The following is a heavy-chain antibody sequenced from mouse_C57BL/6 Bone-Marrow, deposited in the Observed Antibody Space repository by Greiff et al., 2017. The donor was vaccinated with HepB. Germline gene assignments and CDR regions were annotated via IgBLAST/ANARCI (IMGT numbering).Heavy chain of an antibody. D-gene: IGHD2-4*01. Sequence: EVKLVESGTVLARPGASVKMSCKTSGYTFTSYWMHWVKQRPGQGLEWIGAIYPGNSDTSYNQKFKGKAKLTAVTSASTAYMELSSLTNEDSAVYYCTKKGIYDYDNYAMDYWGQGTSVTVSS. CDR1: GYTFTSYW. V-gene: IGHV1-5*01. CDR3: TKKGIYDYDNYAMDY. J-gene: IGHJ4*01. CDR2: IYPGNSDT.